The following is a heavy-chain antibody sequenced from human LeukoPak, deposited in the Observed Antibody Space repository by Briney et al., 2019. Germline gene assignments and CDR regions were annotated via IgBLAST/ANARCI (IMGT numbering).Heavy chain of an antibody. V-gene: IGHV1-46*01. CDR3: ASRLEYSTSSTTFDY. CDR1: GYTFTSYY. D-gene: IGHD6-6*01. CDR2: INPSGGST. Sequence: ASVKASCKASGYTFTSYYMHWVRQAPGQGLEWMGIINPSGGSTSYAQKFQGRVTMTRDTSTSTVYMELSSLRSEDTAVYYCASRLEYSTSSTTFDYWGQGTLVTVSS. J-gene: IGHJ4*02.